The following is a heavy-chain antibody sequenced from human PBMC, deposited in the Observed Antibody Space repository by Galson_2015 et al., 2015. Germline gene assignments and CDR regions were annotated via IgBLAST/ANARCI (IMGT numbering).Heavy chain of an antibody. CDR1: GYTFTSYA. V-gene: IGHV1-3*01. CDR2: INAGNGNT. CDR3: AGGETIFGVADFYYGMDV. D-gene: IGHD3-3*01. Sequence: SVKVSCKASGYTFTSYAMHWVRQAPGQGLEWMGWINAGNGNTKYSQKFQGRVNITRDTSANTAHMELSSLRSEDTAVYYCAGGETIFGVADFYYGMDVWGQGTTVTVSS. J-gene: IGHJ6*02.